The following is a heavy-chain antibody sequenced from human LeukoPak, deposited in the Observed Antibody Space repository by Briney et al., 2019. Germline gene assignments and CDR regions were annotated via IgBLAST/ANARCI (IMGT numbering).Heavy chain of an antibody. J-gene: IGHJ5*02. CDR2: IYYSGNT. CDR3: ARLGVAATPQGCFDP. D-gene: IGHD2-15*01. V-gene: IGHV4-39*01. CDR1: GGSISSSSHY. Sequence: PSETLSLTCTVSGGSISSSSHYWGWIRQPPGKGLEWIGSIYYSGNTYYNPSLKSRVTISVDTSKNQFSLKLSSVTAADTAVYYCARLGVAATPQGCFDPWGQGTLVTVSS.